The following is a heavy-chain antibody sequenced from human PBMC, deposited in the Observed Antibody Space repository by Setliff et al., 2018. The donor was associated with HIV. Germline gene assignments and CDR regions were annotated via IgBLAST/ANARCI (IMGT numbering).Heavy chain of an antibody. CDR2: ISTSGTTI. CDR3: ARSRHDSSGYYLYYFDY. Sequence: PGGSLRLSCAASRFTFSSYSMNWVRQAPGKGLEWVSYISTSGTTIYYADSVKGRFTISRDNAKNSLYLQMNSLRAEDTAVYYCARSRHDSSGYYLYYFDYWGQGALVTVSS. J-gene: IGHJ4*02. CDR1: RFTFSSYS. V-gene: IGHV3-48*04. D-gene: IGHD3-22*01.